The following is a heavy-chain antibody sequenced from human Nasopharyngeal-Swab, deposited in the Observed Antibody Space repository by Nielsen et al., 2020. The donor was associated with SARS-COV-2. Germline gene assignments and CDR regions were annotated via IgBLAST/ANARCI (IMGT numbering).Heavy chain of an antibody. Sequence: GESLKISCAASGFTFIWHWLHWVRQAPGKGLVWVSRMNSDGSSTTYADSVKGRFTISRDNAKNTLYLQMNSLRAEDTAVYYCARGGRNSYGYVDPWGQGTLVTVSS. V-gene: IGHV3-74*01. D-gene: IGHD5-18*01. J-gene: IGHJ5*02. CDR1: GFTFIWHW. CDR3: ARGGRNSYGYVDP. CDR2: MNSDGSST.